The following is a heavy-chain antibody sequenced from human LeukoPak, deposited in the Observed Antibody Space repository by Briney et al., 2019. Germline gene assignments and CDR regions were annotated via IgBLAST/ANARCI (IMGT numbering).Heavy chain of an antibody. CDR3: TRYNNDHFDY. CDR1: GFTFGGYG. Sequence: GSLRLSCAGSGFTFGGYGMHWFRQTPGKGLEWVAVIAYDGSRAFYADSVKGRFTISRDNSKNTMSVQMDDLRAEDPAVYYCTRYNNDHFDYWGQGTLVTVSS. D-gene: IGHD1-14*01. J-gene: IGHJ4*02. CDR2: IAYDGSRA. V-gene: IGHV3-33*01.